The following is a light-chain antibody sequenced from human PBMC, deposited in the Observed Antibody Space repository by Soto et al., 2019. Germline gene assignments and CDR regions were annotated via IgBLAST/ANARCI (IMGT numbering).Light chain of an antibody. CDR1: RSFASSY. Sequence: EIVLTQSPVTLSLSPGERATLSCRASRSFASSYLGWYQQKPGQAPRLLIYAASTRATGIPDRFSGSGSGTDFSLTISRLEPEDFAVYYCQQYGSSPMYSFGQGTKLEIK. CDR3: QQYGSSPMYS. V-gene: IGKV3-20*01. J-gene: IGKJ2*03. CDR2: AAS.